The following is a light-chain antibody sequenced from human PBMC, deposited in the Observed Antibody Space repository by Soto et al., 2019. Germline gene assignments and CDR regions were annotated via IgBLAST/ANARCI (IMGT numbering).Light chain of an antibody. V-gene: IGKV3-15*01. CDR1: QGVTTN. CDR3: QQYNNWPFS. Sequence: GMSQSPAALSVSPGERATLSCRADQGVTTNFAWYQQKSGQSPRLLIYDVSIRATGVPARFSGTGSETDFTLTISGLQSEDSAVYFCQQYNNWPFSFGQGRRLEIK. CDR2: DVS. J-gene: IGKJ5*01.